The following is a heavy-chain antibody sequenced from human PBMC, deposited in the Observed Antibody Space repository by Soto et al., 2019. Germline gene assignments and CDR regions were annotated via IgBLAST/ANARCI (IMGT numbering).Heavy chain of an antibody. V-gene: IGHV1-69*01. CDR2: IIPIFGTA. CDR1: GGTFSSYA. D-gene: IGHD6-13*01. J-gene: IGHJ6*02. CDR3: ARGPVAGTRQYYYGMDV. Sequence: QVQLVQSGAEVKKPGSSVKVSCKASGGTFSSYAISWVRQAPGQGLEWMGGIIPIFGTANYAQKFQGRVTITADESTSTAYMELSSLRSEDTAVYYCARGPVAGTRQYYYGMDVWGQGTTVTVSS.